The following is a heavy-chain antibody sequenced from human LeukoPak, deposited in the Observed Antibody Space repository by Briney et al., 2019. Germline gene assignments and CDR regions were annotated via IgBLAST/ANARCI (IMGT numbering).Heavy chain of an antibody. D-gene: IGHD4-17*01. CDR3: ASSVDYADYVGFDY. Sequence: SVKVPCKASGGTFSSYAVSGVRQAPGQGLECMGGIIPIFGTANYAQKFQGRVTITADESTSTAYMELSSLRSEDTAVYYCASSVDYADYVGFDYWGQGTLVTVSS. CDR1: GGTFSSYA. V-gene: IGHV1-69*01. CDR2: IIPIFGTA. J-gene: IGHJ4*02.